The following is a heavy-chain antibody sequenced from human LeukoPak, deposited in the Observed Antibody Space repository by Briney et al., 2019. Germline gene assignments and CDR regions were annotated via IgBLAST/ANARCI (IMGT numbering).Heavy chain of an antibody. J-gene: IGHJ3*02. CDR3: ARDDGRYFDRLGHDAFDI. CDR2: IIPIFGTS. CDR1: GYTFTTYA. V-gene: IGHV1-69*13. Sequence: GASVKVSCKASGYTFTTYAISWVRQAPGQGLEWMGGIIPIFGTSNYAQKFQGRVTITADESTSTAYMELSSLRSEDTAVYYCARDDGRYFDRLGHDAFDIWGQGTLVTVSS. D-gene: IGHD3-9*01.